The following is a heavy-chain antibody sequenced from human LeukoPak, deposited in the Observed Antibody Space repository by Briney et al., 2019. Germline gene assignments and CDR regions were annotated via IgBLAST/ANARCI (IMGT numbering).Heavy chain of an antibody. CDR1: GFTFSRYS. CDR3: AKAGVRRVDFYYYYMDV. CDR2: ISISSNYI. Sequence: PGGSLRLSCAASGFTFSRYSMNWVRQAPGKGLEWVSSISISSNYIYYSDSVKGRFTISRDNAKNSLYLQMNSLRAEDTAVYYCAKAGVRRVDFYYYYMDVWGKGTTVTVSS. D-gene: IGHD3-10*02. J-gene: IGHJ6*03. V-gene: IGHV3-21*01.